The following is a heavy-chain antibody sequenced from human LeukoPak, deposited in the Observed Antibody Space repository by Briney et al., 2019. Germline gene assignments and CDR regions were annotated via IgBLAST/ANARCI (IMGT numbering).Heavy chain of an antibody. CDR3: AKGVVEATAQIDF. Sequence: GGSLRLSCAASGFTFEDYAMYWVRQAPGKGLEWVSGISWNSGNVDYADSVKGRFTISRDNAKNSLYLQMNGLRTEDTALYYCAKGVVEATAQIDFWGQGTLVTVSS. D-gene: IGHD1-26*01. CDR1: GFTFEDYA. CDR2: ISWNSGNV. V-gene: IGHV3-9*01. J-gene: IGHJ4*02.